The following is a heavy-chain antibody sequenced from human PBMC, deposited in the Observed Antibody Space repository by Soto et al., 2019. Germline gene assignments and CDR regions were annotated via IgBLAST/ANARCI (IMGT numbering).Heavy chain of an antibody. D-gene: IGHD2-21*01. Sequence: GGSLRLSCAAPGFTFSDYYMSWIRQAPGKGLEWVSYISSSGSTIYYADSVKGRFTISRDNAKNSLYLQMNSLRAEDTAVYYCARDPAYCGGDCYPPDYYYYMDVWGKGTTVTVSS. CDR1: GFTFSDYY. CDR2: ISSSGSTI. J-gene: IGHJ6*03. CDR3: ARDPAYCGGDCYPPDYYYYMDV. V-gene: IGHV3-11*01.